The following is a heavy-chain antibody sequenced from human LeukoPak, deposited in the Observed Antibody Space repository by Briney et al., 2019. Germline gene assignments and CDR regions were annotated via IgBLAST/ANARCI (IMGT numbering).Heavy chain of an antibody. CDR3: AKETLSSSWQIAQSWFDP. Sequence: PGGSLRLSCAASGFTFSSYGMHWVRQAPGKGLEWVAVISYDGSNKYYADSVKGRFTISRDNSKNTLYLQMNSLRAEDTAVYYCAKETLSSSWQIAQSWFDPWGQGTLVTVSS. CDR2: ISYDGSNK. CDR1: GFTFSSYG. J-gene: IGHJ5*02. V-gene: IGHV3-30*18. D-gene: IGHD6-13*01.